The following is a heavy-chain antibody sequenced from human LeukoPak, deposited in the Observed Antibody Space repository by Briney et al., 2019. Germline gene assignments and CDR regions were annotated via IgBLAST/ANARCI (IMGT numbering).Heavy chain of an antibody. CDR1: GYTFTSYY. J-gene: IGHJ4*02. CDR3: ARARAIAAAGISRGRRVYYFDY. D-gene: IGHD6-13*01. Sequence: GASVKVSCKASGYTFTSYYMHWVRQAPGQGLEWMGIINPSGGSTSYAQKFQGRVTMTRDTSTSTVYMELSSLRSEDTAVYYCARARAIAAAGISRGRRVYYFDYWGQGTLVTVSS. V-gene: IGHV1-46*01. CDR2: INPSGGST.